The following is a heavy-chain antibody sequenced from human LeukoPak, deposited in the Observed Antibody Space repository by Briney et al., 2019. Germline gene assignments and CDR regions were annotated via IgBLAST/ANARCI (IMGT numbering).Heavy chain of an antibody. CDR1: GLTFSRYV. Sequence: PGRSLRLSCAASGLTFSRYVMGWVRQAPGKGLEWVSTLSASGGSTFYAASVKGRFTVSRDNSKNTLFLQMNTLRAEDTAVYYCATLYGDYNWYFDPWGRGTLVTVSS. CDR3: ATLYGDYNWYFDP. CDR2: LSASGGST. V-gene: IGHV3-23*01. J-gene: IGHJ2*01. D-gene: IGHD4-17*01.